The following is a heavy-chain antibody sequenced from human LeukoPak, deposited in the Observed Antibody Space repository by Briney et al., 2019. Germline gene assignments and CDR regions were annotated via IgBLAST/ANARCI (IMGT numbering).Heavy chain of an antibody. CDR2: IFYDGTT. J-gene: IGHJ4*02. D-gene: IGHD3-16*01. Sequence: PSETLSLTCAVSGGPIMTHPYYWGWIRQPPGKGLEWLGSIFYDGTTYYSPSLKSRVSVSADTSRNQFSLSLTSASAADTAVYYCVRSGVVLQTGFDFRGQGALVTVSS. CDR1: GGPIMTHPYY. V-gene: IGHV4-39*07. CDR3: VRSGVVLQTGFDF.